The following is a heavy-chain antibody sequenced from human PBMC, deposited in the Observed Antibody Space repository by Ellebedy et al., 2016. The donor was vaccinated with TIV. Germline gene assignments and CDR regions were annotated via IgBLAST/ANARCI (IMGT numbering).Heavy chain of an antibody. Sequence: SETLSLTXSVSGDSISRSGAYYCGWIRQPPGEGLEWIGYLYYIGSTYYNPSLKSRVTMSVDTSRNLFSLSLTSVTAADTAVYYCGRDPTTDFYGAAPDVWGQGTSVTVSS. V-gene: IGHV4-39*07. CDR3: GRDPTTDFYGAAPDV. CDR2: LYYIGST. CDR1: GDSISRSGAYY. D-gene: IGHD2/OR15-2a*01. J-gene: IGHJ6*02.